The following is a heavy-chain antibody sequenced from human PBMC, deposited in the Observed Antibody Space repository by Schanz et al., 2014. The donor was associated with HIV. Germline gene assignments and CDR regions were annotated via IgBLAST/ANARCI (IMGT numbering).Heavy chain of an antibody. CDR2: INYNRTT. J-gene: IGHJ4*02. CDR1: GGSFSSHY. D-gene: IGHD3-10*01. V-gene: IGHV4-34*01. CDR3: ARGVSTVVRGVSYYFDY. Sequence: QVQLQQWGAGLLKPSGTLSLTCAVYGGSFSSHYWNWIRQPPGKGLEWIGEINYNRTTNYNPSLKSRVTMSVDTSKNQLSLKLTSVTAADTAVYYCARGVSTVVRGVSYYFDYWGQGTLVTVSS.